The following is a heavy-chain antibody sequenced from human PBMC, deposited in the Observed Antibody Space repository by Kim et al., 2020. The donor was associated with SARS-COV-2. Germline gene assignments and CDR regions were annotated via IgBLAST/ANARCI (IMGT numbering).Heavy chain of an antibody. CDR3: ARGPNYSPFDY. CDR2: IIGGGTTI. Sequence: GGSLRLSCAASGFTFSSYEMNWVRQAPGKGLEWVSYIIGGGTTIYSAASVRGRFTISRDNDKNSLYLQMNSLRAEDTAVYYCARGPNYSPFDYWGQGTV. V-gene: IGHV3-48*03. D-gene: IGHD4-4*01. CDR1: GFTFSSYE. J-gene: IGHJ4*02.